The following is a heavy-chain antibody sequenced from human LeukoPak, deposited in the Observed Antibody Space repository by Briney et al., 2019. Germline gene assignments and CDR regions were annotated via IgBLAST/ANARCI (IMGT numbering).Heavy chain of an antibody. V-gene: IGHV3-30*03. CDR2: ISYDGSNK. CDR3: ARLWSYCSGGSCYWSSSDY. Sequence: PGGSLRLSCAASGFTFSSYGMHWVRQAPGKGLEWVAVISYDGSNKYYADSVRGRFTISRDNSKNTLYLQMNSLRAEDTAVYYCARLWSYCSGGSCYWSSSDYWGQGTLVTVSS. J-gene: IGHJ4*02. CDR1: GFTFSSYG. D-gene: IGHD2-15*01.